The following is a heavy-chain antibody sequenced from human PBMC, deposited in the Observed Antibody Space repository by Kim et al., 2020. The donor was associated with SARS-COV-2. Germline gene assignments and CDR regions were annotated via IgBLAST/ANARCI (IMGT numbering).Heavy chain of an antibody. Sequence: GGSLRLSCAASGFIFGSYWMTWVRQAPGKGLEWVANIKEDGSEKYYVDSVKGRFTISRDNAKKSLYLQMNSLRAEDTAVHYCARDAAAGTWGQGTLVTVS. V-gene: IGHV3-7*01. CDR1: GFIFGSYW. CDR2: IKEDGSEK. J-gene: IGHJ5*02. D-gene: IGHD6-13*01. CDR3: ARDAAAGT.